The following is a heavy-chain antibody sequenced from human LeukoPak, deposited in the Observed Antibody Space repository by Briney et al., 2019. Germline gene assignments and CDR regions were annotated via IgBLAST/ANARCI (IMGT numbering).Heavy chain of an antibody. CDR1: GFTFSNYW. Sequence: GGSLRLSCAASGFTFSNYWMYWVRQAPGKRLVRVSRINREGSITTYADSVKGRFTISRDNAKNTLYLQMISLKTDDAAVYYCAREGIEMSGLQYWGQGTPVTVSS. CDR3: AREGIEMSGLQY. V-gene: IGHV3-74*03. J-gene: IGHJ4*02. CDR2: INREGSIT. D-gene: IGHD5-24*01.